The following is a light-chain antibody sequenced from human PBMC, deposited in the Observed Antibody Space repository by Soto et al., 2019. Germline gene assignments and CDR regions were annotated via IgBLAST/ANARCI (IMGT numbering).Light chain of an antibody. CDR1: SSSIGAGYD. Sequence: QLVLTQPPSVSGAPGQRVTISCTGSSSSIGAGYDVHWYQQFPGTAPKLLIYTNTNRPSGVPDRFSGSNSITSASLAITGLQAEDDADYYCQSYDSSLSDVVFGGGTKLTVL. CDR3: QSYDSSLSDVV. J-gene: IGLJ2*01. CDR2: TNT. V-gene: IGLV1-40*01.